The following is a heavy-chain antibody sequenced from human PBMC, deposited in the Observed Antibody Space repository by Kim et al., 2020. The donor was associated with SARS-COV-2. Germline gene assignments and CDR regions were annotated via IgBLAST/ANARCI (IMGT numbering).Heavy chain of an antibody. D-gene: IGHD5-12*01. Sequence: ASVKVSCKASGYTFTSYYMHWVRQAPGQGLEWMGIINPNGGSTSYAQKLQGRVTMTRDTSTSTVYMELSSLRSEDTAVYYCARNRPRTDGYILTHFDYWGQGTLVTVSS. V-gene: IGHV1-46*01. CDR2: INPNGGST. J-gene: IGHJ4*02. CDR1: GYTFTSYY. CDR3: ARNRPRTDGYILTHFDY.